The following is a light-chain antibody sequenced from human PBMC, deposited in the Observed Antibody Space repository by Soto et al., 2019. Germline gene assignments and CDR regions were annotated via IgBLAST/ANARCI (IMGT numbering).Light chain of an antibody. CDR2: WAS. CDR1: QTVLYSPTKANY. V-gene: IGKV4-1*01. CDR3: QQYYTTSYT. Sequence: DIVMTQSPDSLAVSLGDRATINCKSSQTVLYSPTKANYLAWYQQKPGQPPKLLISWASTRESGVPDRFSGSGSGTDFTLTISSLQAEDVAVYYCQQYYTTSYTFGQGTKLEIK. J-gene: IGKJ2*01.